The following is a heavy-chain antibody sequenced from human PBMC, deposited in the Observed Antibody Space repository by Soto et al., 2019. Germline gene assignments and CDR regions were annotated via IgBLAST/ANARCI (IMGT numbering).Heavy chain of an antibody. V-gene: IGHV3-48*02. Sequence: EVQLVESGGGLVQPGGSLRLSCAASGFTFSSYSMNWVRQAPGKGLEWVSYISSSRSTIYYTDSVKGRFTISRDNANNSLYLQMSSLRDDDTAVYYCARSRADGRYAFDYWGQGTLVTVS. CDR2: ISSSRSTI. J-gene: IGHJ4*02. CDR3: ARSRADGRYAFDY. CDR1: GFTFSSYS. D-gene: IGHD3-9*01.